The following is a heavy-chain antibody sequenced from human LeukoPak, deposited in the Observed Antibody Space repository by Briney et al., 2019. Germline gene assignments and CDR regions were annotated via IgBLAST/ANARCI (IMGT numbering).Heavy chain of an antibody. Sequence: PGGSLRLSCAASGFTFSSYSMNWVRQAPGKGLEWVSSINGGGGSTYYADSVKGRFTISRDNSNNTLCLQMNSLRAEDTAVYYCAKLGGNVGFWGQGTLVTVSS. D-gene: IGHD4-23*01. CDR2: INGGGGST. CDR3: AKLGGNVGF. J-gene: IGHJ4*02. CDR1: GFTFSSYS. V-gene: IGHV3-23*01.